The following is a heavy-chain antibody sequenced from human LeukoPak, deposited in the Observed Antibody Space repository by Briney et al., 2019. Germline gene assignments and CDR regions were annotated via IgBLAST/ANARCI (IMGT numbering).Heavy chain of an antibody. CDR2: ISSDGRSI. J-gene: IGHJ4*02. CDR3: ARDQYDTWSRRGNFDS. D-gene: IGHD3-3*01. V-gene: IGHV3-48*01. Sequence: GGSLRLSCAASGFTFNTYNMNWVRQAPGEGLDWISYISSDGRSIYYADSVKGRFTISRDNADNSLYLQMNSLRGEDTAVFYCARDQYDTWSRRGNFDSWGQGTLVIVSS. CDR1: GFTFNTYN.